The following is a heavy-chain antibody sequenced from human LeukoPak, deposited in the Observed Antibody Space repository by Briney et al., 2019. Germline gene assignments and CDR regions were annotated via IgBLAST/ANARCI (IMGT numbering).Heavy chain of an antibody. CDR2: ISGSGGST. CDR3: AEAGGYYSYGLRQWFDP. J-gene: IGHJ5*02. CDR1: GFTFSSYA. D-gene: IGHD5-18*01. Sequence: QTGGSLRLSCAASGFTFSSYAMSWVRQAPGKGLEWVSAISGSGGSTYYADSVKGRFTISRDNTKDTLYLQMNSLRAEDTAVYYCAEAGGYYSYGLRQWFDPWGQGTLVTVSS. V-gene: IGHV3-23*01.